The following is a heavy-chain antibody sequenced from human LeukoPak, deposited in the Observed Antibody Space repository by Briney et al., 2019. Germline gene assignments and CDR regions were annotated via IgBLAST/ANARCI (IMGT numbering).Heavy chain of an antibody. J-gene: IGHJ3*02. D-gene: IGHD3-22*01. V-gene: IGHV4-59*08. CDR2: IYYSGNT. CDR3: ARGPYSYDSSGAFDI. Sequence: PSETLSLTCTVSGGSMSSYYWSWIRQPPGKGLEWIGYIYYSGNTNYNPSLKSRVTISVDTSKNQFSLKLSSVTAADTAVYFCARGPYSYDSSGAFDIWGQGTMVTVSS. CDR1: GGSMSSYY.